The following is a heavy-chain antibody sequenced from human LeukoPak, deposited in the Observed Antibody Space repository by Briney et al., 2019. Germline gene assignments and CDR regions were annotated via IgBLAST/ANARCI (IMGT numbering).Heavy chain of an antibody. D-gene: IGHD3-10*01. CDR1: GFTFSDYS. Sequence: SGGSLRLSCAASGFTFSDYSMNWVRQTPRKGLEWVSCISGSGSYIYYADSVKGRFTISRDNAKNSLHLQVNSLRAEDTAVYYCVRERFHGSGAPKFDFWGQGTLVTVSS. J-gene: IGHJ4*02. CDR3: VRERFHGSGAPKFDF. CDR2: ISGSGSYI. V-gene: IGHV3-21*06.